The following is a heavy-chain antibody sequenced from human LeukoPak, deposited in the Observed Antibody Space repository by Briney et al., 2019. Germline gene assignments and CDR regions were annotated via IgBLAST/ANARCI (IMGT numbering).Heavy chain of an antibody. Sequence: SETLSLTCAVYGGSFSGYYWSGIRQPPGKGLEWIGEINHSGSTNYNPSLKSRVTISVDTSKNQFSLKLSSVTAADTAVYYCARRKYDILTGYYPGFDYWGQGTLVTVSS. CDR2: INHSGST. J-gene: IGHJ4*02. V-gene: IGHV4-34*01. CDR1: GGSFSGYY. D-gene: IGHD3-9*01. CDR3: ARRKYDILTGYYPGFDY.